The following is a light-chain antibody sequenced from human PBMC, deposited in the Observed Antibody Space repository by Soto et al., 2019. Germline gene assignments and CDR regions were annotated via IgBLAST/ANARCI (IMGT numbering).Light chain of an antibody. J-gene: IGKJ1*01. CDR2: GAS. CDR1: QSVSSSY. Sequence: EIVLTQSPGTLSLSPGERATLSCRASQSVSSSYLAWYQQKPGQAPRLLIYGASSRATGIPDMFSGSGSGTDFTLTISRLEPEDFAVYYCQQYGSSPTTFGQGTKVDIK. CDR3: QQYGSSPTT. V-gene: IGKV3-20*01.